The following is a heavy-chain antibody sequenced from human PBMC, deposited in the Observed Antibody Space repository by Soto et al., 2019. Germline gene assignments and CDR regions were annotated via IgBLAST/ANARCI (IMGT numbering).Heavy chain of an antibody. Sequence: HPGGSLRLSCAASGFTFSSFGMHWVRQAPGKGLEWVAVISYDGSNKYYADSVKGRFTISRDNSKNTLYLQMNSLRAEDTAVYYCANYDSSGYYYYWGQGT. J-gene: IGHJ4*02. D-gene: IGHD3-22*01. V-gene: IGHV3-30*18. CDR3: ANYDSSGYYYY. CDR2: ISYDGSNK. CDR1: GFTFSSFG.